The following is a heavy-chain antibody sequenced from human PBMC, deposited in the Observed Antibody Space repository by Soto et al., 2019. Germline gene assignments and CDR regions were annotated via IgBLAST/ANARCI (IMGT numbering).Heavy chain of an antibody. CDR1: GGTFSSYT. J-gene: IGHJ4*02. CDR2: IIPILGIA. V-gene: IGHV1-69*02. D-gene: IGHD2-2*01. CDR3: ARGPVVPAAYYYFDY. Sequence: SVKVSCKASGGTFSSYTISWVRQAPGQGLEWMGRIIPILGIANYAQKFQGRVTITADKSTSTAYMELSSLRSEDTAVYYCARGPVVPAAYYYFDYWGQGTLVTVSS.